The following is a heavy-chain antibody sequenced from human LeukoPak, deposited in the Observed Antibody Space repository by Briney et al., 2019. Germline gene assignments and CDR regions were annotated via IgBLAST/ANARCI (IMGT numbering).Heavy chain of an antibody. J-gene: IGHJ4*02. V-gene: IGHV5-51*01. CDR3: ARRAHYFDGSGYYGGFDY. CDR1: GYSFTTYW. Sequence: GESLKISCKGSGYSFTTYWIGWVRQMPGKGLEWMAIIYPGDSDTRYSPSFQGQVTISADKSISPAYPQWSSLKASDTAIYYCARRAHYFDGSGYYGGFDYWGQGTLVTVSS. D-gene: IGHD3-22*01. CDR2: IYPGDSDT.